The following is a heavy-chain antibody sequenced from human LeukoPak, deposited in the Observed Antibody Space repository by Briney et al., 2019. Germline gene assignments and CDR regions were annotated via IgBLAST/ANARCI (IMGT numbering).Heavy chain of an antibody. D-gene: IGHD1/OR15-1a*01. CDR1: GFPFSNSL. CDR2: INKDGGGI. V-gene: IGHV3-7*03. J-gene: IGHJ6*04. Sequence: GGSLRLSCAVSGFPFSNSLMYWVRQAPGEGLEGVANINKDGGGISYVDSVKGRFIISRDNARNSLYLQMNSLRVEDTAVYFCAGGNSMDVWGKGTAVTVSS. CDR3: AGGNSMDV.